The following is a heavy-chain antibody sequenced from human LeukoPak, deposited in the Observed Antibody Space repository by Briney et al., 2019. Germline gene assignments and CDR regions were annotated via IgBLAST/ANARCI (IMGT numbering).Heavy chain of an antibody. J-gene: IGHJ4*02. V-gene: IGHV4-39*01. CDR2: IYYSGRT. CDR1: GGSIRSSSYY. D-gene: IGHD6-13*01. CDR3: ARLVGSSWYHEVLLGRDY. Sequence: SETLSLTCTVSGGSIRSSSYYWGWIRQPPGKGLEWIGYIYYSGRTYYNPSLKSRVTISVDTTKTQFSLKLSSVTAADTAVYYCARLVGSSWYHEVLLGRDYWGQGTLVTVSS.